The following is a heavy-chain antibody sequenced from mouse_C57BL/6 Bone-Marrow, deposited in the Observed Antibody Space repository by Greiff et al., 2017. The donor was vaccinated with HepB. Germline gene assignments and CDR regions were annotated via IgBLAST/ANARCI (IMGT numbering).Heavy chain of an antibody. Sequence: QVQLQQPGAELVKPGASVKLSCKASGYTFTSYWMHWVKQRPGQGLEWIGMIHPNSGSTNYNEKFKSKATLTVDKSSSTAYMQLSSLPSEDSAVYYCAGAGYYSDMDYWGQGTSVTVSS. CDR1: GYTFTSYW. J-gene: IGHJ4*01. V-gene: IGHV1-64*01. CDR2: IHPNSGST. CDR3: AGAGYYSDMDY.